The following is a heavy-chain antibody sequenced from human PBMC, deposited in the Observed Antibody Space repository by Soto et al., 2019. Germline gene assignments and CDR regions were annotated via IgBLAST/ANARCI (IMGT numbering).Heavy chain of an antibody. V-gene: IGHV3-30*18. D-gene: IGHD2-2*01. CDR2: ISYDGSNK. Sequence: LRLSCAASGFTFSSYSMNWVRQAPGKGLEWVAVISYDGSNKYYADSVKGRFTISRDNSKNTLYLQMNSLRAEDTAVYYCAKDGAPANLPAAMRHYYGMDVWGQGTTVTVSS. CDR3: AKDGAPANLPAAMRHYYGMDV. CDR1: GFTFSSYS. J-gene: IGHJ6*02.